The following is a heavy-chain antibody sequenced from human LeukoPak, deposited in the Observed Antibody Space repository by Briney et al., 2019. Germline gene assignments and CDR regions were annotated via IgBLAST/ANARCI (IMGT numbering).Heavy chain of an antibody. J-gene: IGHJ4*02. CDR2: ISWNSGSI. CDR1: GFTFDDYA. CDR3: AKDRTMIVEGGFDY. D-gene: IGHD3-22*01. V-gene: IGHV3-9*01. Sequence: GRSLRLSCAASGFTFDDYAMHWVRQAPGKGLEWVSGISWNSGSIGYADSVKGRFTISRDNAKNSLYLQMNSLRAEDTALYYCAKDRTMIVEGGFDYWGQGTLVTVSS.